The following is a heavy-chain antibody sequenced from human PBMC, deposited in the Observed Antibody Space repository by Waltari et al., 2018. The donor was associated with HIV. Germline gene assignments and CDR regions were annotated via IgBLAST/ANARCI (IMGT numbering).Heavy chain of an antibody. CDR3: ARSYDYGGNPIYYGMDV. Sequence: QVQLVQSGAEVKKPGASVKVSCKASGYTFTSYDINWVRQATGQGLEWKGWMNPNSGNTGYAKKFQGRVTMTRNTSISTAYMELSSLRSEDTAVYYCARSYDYGGNPIYYGMDVWGQGTTVTVSS. V-gene: IGHV1-8*01. J-gene: IGHJ6*02. CDR1: GYTFTSYD. D-gene: IGHD4-17*01. CDR2: MNPNSGNT.